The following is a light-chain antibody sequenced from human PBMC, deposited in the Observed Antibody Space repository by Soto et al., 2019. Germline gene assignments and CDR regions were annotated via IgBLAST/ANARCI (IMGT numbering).Light chain of an antibody. V-gene: IGLV1-40*01. CDR3: QSYDSSLSVWV. CDR1: SSNIGAGYD. J-gene: IGLJ3*02. Sequence: QSVLTQPPSVSGAPGQRVTISCTGSSSNIGAGYDVHWYHQLPGTAPKLLIYGNNNRPSGVPDRFSGSRSGTSASLAITGLQAEDEADYYCQSYDSSLSVWVFGGGTQLIVL. CDR2: GNN.